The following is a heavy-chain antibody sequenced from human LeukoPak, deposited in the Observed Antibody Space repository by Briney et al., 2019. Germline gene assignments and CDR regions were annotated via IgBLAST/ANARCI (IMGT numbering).Heavy chain of an antibody. CDR1: GGSFSGYY. CDR3: ARGRITIFGVVGRGAFDI. J-gene: IGHJ3*02. CDR2: INHSGST. V-gene: IGHV4-34*01. Sequence: SETLSLTCAVYGGSFSGYYWSWIRQPPGKGLEWMGEINHSGSTNYNPSLKSRVTISVDTSKNQFSLKLSSVTAADTAVYYCARGRITIFGVVGRGAFDIWGQGTMVTVSS. D-gene: IGHD3-3*01.